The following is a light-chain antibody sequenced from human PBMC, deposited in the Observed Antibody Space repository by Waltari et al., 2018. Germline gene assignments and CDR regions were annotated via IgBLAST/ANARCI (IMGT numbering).Light chain of an antibody. V-gene: IGKV2-28*01. CDR3: MQALQTPWT. CDR1: QSLLHSNGYNY. CDR2: LGS. Sequence: DIVMTQSPLSLPVTPGEPASISCRSSQSLLHSNGYNYLDWYLQKPGQSPQLLIYLGSNRASGVPDRFSGSGSGTDFPLKISRVEAEDVGVYYCMQALQTPWTFGQGTKVGIK. J-gene: IGKJ1*01.